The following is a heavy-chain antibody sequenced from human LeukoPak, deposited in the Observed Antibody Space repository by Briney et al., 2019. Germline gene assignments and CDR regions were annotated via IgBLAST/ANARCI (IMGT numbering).Heavy chain of an antibody. J-gene: IGHJ6*02. CDR3: ARDLEVRGYGMDV. V-gene: IGHV3-30*04. CDR1: GFTFSSYA. D-gene: IGHD3-10*01. Sequence: GRSLGLSCAASGFTFSSYAMHWVRQAPGKGLEWVAVISYDGSNKYYADSVKGRFTISRDNSKNTLYLQMNSLRAEDTAVYYCARDLEVRGYGMDVWGQGTTVTVSS. CDR2: ISYDGSNK.